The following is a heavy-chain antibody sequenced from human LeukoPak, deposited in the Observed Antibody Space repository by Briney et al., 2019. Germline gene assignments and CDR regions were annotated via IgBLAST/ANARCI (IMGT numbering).Heavy chain of an antibody. D-gene: IGHD3-3*01. Sequence: GGSLRLSCAASGFIFDDYGMSWVRQAPGKGLEWVSSISSSSSYIYYADSVKGRFTISRDNAKNSLYLQMNSLRAEDTAVYYCAKSGDFDYWGQGTLVTVSS. V-gene: IGHV3-21*01. CDR3: AKSGDFDY. CDR2: ISSSSSYI. CDR1: GFIFDDYG. J-gene: IGHJ4*02.